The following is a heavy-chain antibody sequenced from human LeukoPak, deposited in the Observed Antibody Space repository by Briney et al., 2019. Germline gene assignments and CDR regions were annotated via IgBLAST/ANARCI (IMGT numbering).Heavy chain of an antibody. CDR2: ISGDGNSE. Sequence: GGSLRLSCAASGFTFSVYAMHWVRQAPGKGLEWVTLISGDGNSEYYTDSVRGRFTVSRDNSNNMLYLQMHSLRAEDTAIYYCARDPHRTYTTKWYGYFQHWGQGTLVTVSS. D-gene: IGHD3-16*01. CDR3: ARDPHRTYTTKWYGYFQH. V-gene: IGHV3-30-3*01. J-gene: IGHJ1*01. CDR1: GFTFSVYA.